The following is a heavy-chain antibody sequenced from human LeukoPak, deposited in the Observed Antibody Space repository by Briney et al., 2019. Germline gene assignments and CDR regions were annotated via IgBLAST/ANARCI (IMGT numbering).Heavy chain of an antibody. CDR2: ISGSGGST. Sequence: LTGGSLRLSCAASGFTFSSYAMSWVRQAPGKGLEWVSAISGSGGSTYYADSVKGRFTISRDNSKNTLYLQMNSLRAEDTAVYYCAKDRGPLPRGHDIWGQGTKVTVSS. D-gene: IGHD3-10*01. J-gene: IGHJ3*02. CDR3: AKDRGPLPRGHDI. V-gene: IGHV3-23*01. CDR1: GFTFSSYA.